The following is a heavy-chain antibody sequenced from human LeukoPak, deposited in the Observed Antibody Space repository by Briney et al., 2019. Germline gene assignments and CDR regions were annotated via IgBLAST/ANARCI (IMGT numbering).Heavy chain of an antibody. J-gene: IGHJ6*02. CDR3: ARMTVLGSSWYGNYYGMDV. Sequence: PSETLSLTCAVYGGSFSGYYWSWIRQPPGKGLEWIGEINHSGSTNYNPSLKSRVTISVDTSKNQFSLKLSSVTAADTAVYYCARMTVLGSSWYGNYYGMDVWGQGTTVTVSS. D-gene: IGHD6-13*01. V-gene: IGHV4-34*01. CDR1: GGSFSGYY. CDR2: INHSGST.